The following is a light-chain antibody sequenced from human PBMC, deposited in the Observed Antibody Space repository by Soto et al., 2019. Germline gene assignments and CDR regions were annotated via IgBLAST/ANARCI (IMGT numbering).Light chain of an antibody. CDR3: LQSNNRPPYT. CDR1: QSVSSN. Sequence: EIVMTQSPATLSVSPGERATLSCRASQSVSSNLAWYQQKPGQAPRLLIYGASTRATGIPARFSGSGSGTEFTLTISSLHTVVFAVYCCLQSNNRPPYTFGQGTNLEIK. V-gene: IGKV3D-15*01. J-gene: IGKJ2*01. CDR2: GAS.